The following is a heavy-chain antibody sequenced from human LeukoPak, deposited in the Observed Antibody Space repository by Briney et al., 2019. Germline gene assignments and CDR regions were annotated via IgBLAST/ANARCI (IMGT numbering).Heavy chain of an antibody. CDR3: ARKYIRVVDSPYYFDY. J-gene: IGHJ4*02. CDR1: GFTFSSDW. Sequence: GGSLRLSCAASGFTFSSDWISWVRQAPGKGLEWVANIKQDGSEKYYVDSVKGRFTISRDNAKNSLYLQMNSLRAEDTAVYYCARKYIRVVDSPYYFDYWGQGTLVTVSS. D-gene: IGHD1-14*01. CDR2: IKQDGSEK. V-gene: IGHV3-7*01.